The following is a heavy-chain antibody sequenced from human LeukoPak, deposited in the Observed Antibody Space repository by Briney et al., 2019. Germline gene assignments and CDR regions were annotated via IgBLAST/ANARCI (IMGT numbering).Heavy chain of an antibody. CDR1: GFTFSNYN. D-gene: IGHD2-15*01. CDR3: ATDFLEDTQ. J-gene: IGHJ4*02. Sequence: PGGSLRLSCAASGFTFSNYNMNWVRQAPGKGLEWLSYISSSSTTIFYADSVKGRFTISRDNAKNSLYLQINSLRDEDTAVYYFATDFLEDTQWGQGTLVTVSS. CDR2: ISSSSTTI. V-gene: IGHV3-48*02.